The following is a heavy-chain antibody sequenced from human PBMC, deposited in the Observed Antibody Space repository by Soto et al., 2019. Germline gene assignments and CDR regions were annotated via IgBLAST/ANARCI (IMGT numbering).Heavy chain of an antibody. V-gene: IGHV1-3*01. CDR3: ARDLGAAAGTD. J-gene: IGHJ4*02. Sequence: ASVKVSCKASGGAFSSYAISWVRQAPGQGLEWMGWINAGNGNTKYSQKFQGRVTITRDTSASTAYMELSSLRSEDTAVYYCARDLGAAAGTDWGQGTLVTVSS. D-gene: IGHD6-13*01. CDR1: GGAFSSYA. CDR2: INAGNGNT.